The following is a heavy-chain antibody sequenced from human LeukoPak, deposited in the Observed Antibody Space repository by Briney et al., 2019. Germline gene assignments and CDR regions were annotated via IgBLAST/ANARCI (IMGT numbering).Heavy chain of an antibody. J-gene: IGHJ4*02. V-gene: IGHV3-30*18. CDR1: GFTFSSYG. D-gene: IGHD2-15*01. CDR3: AKVFLRDVVVAAGSDY. CDR2: ISYDGSNK. Sequence: QPGGSLRLSCAASGFTFSSYGMHWVRQAPGKGLEWVAVISYDGSNKYYADSVKGRFTISRDNSKNTLYLQMNSLRAEDTAVYYCAKVFLRDVVVAAGSDYWGQGTLVTVSS.